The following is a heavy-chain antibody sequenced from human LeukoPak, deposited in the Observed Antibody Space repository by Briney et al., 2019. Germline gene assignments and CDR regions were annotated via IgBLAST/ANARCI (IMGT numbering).Heavy chain of an antibody. Sequence: ASVKVSCKASGYTFTSYDINWVREATGQGLEWMGWTNPNSGNTGYAQKFQGRVTMTRNTSISTAYMELSSLRSEDTAVYYCARGVVDYYDSSGWLGREDYWGQGTLVTVSS. V-gene: IGHV1-8*01. CDR3: ARGVVDYYDSSGWLGREDY. J-gene: IGHJ4*02. CDR1: GYTFTSYD. D-gene: IGHD3-22*01. CDR2: TNPNSGNT.